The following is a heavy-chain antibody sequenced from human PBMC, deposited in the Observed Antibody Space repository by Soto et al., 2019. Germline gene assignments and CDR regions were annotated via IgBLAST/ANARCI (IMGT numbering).Heavy chain of an antibody. Sequence: SETLSLTCAVYGGSFSGYYWSWIRQPPGKGLEWIGEIDHSGSTNYNPSLKSRVTISVDTSKNQFSLKLSSVTAADTAVYYCARGQYQLLYYYYYYMDVWGKGTTVTVS. J-gene: IGHJ6*03. CDR1: GGSFSGYY. CDR3: ARGQYQLLYYYYYYMDV. D-gene: IGHD2-2*01. V-gene: IGHV4-34*01. CDR2: IDHSGST.